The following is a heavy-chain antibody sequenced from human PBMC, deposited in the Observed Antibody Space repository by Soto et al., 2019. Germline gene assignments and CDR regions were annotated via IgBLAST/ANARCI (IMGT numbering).Heavy chain of an antibody. CDR1: GFSFSSYS. V-gene: IGHV3-30*04. CDR3: ERSIAVAGLDY. D-gene: IGHD6-19*01. Sequence: GGSLRLSCVASGFSFSSYSLHWIRQAPGKGLEWVALISYDGIKKNYEDSVKGRFTISRDSSKNTVYLQMNSLRSDDTAVYYCERSIAVAGLDYWGQGTLVTVSS. CDR2: ISYDGIKK. J-gene: IGHJ4*02.